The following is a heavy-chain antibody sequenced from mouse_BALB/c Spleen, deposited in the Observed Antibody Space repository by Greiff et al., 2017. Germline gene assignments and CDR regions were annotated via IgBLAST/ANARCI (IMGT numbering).Heavy chain of an antibody. CDR1: GYTFTSYW. D-gene: IGHD1-1*01. Sequence: QVQLQQSGAELAKPGASVKMSCKASGYTFTSYWMHWVKQRPGQGLEWIGYINPSTGYTEYNQKFKDKATLTADKSSSTAYMQLSSLTSEDSAVYYCARDGSSPYWYFDVWGAGTTVTVSS. V-gene: IGHV1-7*01. J-gene: IGHJ1*01. CDR3: ARDGSSPYWYFDV. CDR2: INPSTGYT.